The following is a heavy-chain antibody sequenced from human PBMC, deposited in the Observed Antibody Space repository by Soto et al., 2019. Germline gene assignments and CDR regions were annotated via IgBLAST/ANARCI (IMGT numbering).Heavy chain of an antibody. V-gene: IGHV3-48*01. CDR1: GFTFSSYS. J-gene: IGHJ4*02. D-gene: IGHD3-9*01. Sequence: LRLSCAASGFTFSSYSMNWVRQAPGKGLEWVSYISSSSSTIYYADSVKGRFIISRDNAKNSLYLQMNSLRAEDTAVYYCARVTGYYRDYFDYWGQGTLVTVSS. CDR3: ARVTGYYRDYFDY. CDR2: ISSSSSTI.